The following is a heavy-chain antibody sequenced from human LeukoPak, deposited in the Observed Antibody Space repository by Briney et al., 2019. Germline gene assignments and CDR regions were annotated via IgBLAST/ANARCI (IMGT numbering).Heavy chain of an antibody. D-gene: IGHD6-13*01. CDR1: GFTFSHYA. CDR2: ISFDGTNK. CDR3: ARNQPYSSSWALLYY. V-gene: IGHV3-30*03. J-gene: IGHJ4*02. Sequence: GGSLRLSCAASGFTFSHYAMHWVRQAPGKGLEWVAVISFDGTNKFYADSVKGRFTISRDNAKNSLYLQMNSLRAEDTAVYYCARNQPYSSSWALLYYWGQGTLVTVSS.